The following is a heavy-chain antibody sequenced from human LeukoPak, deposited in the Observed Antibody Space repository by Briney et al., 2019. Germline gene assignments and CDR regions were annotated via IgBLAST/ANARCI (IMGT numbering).Heavy chain of an antibody. CDR1: GYTFTAYY. Sequence: ASVKVSCKASGYTFTAYYIHWVLQAPGQGLEWMGRLNPNSGGTNYAQKFQGRVTMTRDTSISTAYMEVSRLTSDDTAVYYCTRDDYYDSSTEDYWGQGTLVTVSS. D-gene: IGHD3-22*01. J-gene: IGHJ4*02. CDR3: TRDDYYDSSTEDY. CDR2: LNPNSGGT. V-gene: IGHV1-2*06.